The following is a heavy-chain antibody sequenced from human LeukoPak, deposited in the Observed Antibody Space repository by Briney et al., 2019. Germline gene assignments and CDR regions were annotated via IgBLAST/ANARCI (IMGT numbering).Heavy chain of an antibody. Sequence: PSETLSLTCTVSGGSISSSSYYWGWIRQPPGKGLEWIGSIYYSGSTYYNPSLKSRVTISVDTSKNQFSLKLSSVTAADTAVYYCARHHYDFRSGYYTGGGYFDYWGQGTLVTVSS. CDR2: IYYSGST. J-gene: IGHJ4*02. V-gene: IGHV4-39*01. D-gene: IGHD3-3*01. CDR3: ARHHYDFRSGYYTGGGYFDY. CDR1: GGSISSSSYY.